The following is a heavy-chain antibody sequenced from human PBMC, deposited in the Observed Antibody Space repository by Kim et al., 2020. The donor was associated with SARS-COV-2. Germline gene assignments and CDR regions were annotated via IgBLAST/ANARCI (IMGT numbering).Heavy chain of an antibody. CDR3: TKGPFVSSTGPSAF. Sequence: ADSVQGRFVISRDTAKNTIYLQMNSLKAEDSAMYFCTKGPFVSSTGPSAFWGPGTLVTVSS. D-gene: IGHD2-8*02. V-gene: IGHV3-74*01. J-gene: IGHJ4*02.